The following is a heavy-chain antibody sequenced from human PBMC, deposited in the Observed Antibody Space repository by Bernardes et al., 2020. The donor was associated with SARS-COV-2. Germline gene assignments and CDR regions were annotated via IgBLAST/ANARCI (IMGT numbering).Heavy chain of an antibody. D-gene: IGHD5-12*01. V-gene: IGHV4-39*07. CDR1: GGSISSSSYY. CDR2: IYYSGST. J-gene: IGHJ3*02. CDR3: ARALGRWLQFASAFDI. Sequence: SETLSLTCTVSGGSISSSSYYWGWIRQPPGKGLEWIGSIYYSGSTYYNPSLKSRVTISVDTSKNQFSLKLSSVTAADTAVYYCARALGRWLQFASAFDIWGQGTMVTVSS.